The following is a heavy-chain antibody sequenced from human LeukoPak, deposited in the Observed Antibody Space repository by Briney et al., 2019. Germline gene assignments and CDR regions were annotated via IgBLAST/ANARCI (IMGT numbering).Heavy chain of an antibody. Sequence: SETLSLTCTVSGGSISSHYWSWLRQPPGKGLEGLGYVYYSGSNNYNPSLKSRVTISVDTSKNQFSLKLSSVTAADTAVYYCARGQASYYDFWSGYYTWWFDPWGQGTLVTVSS. CDR1: GGSISSHY. J-gene: IGHJ5*02. CDR2: VYYSGSN. D-gene: IGHD3-3*01. V-gene: IGHV4-59*11. CDR3: ARGQASYYDFWSGYYTWWFDP.